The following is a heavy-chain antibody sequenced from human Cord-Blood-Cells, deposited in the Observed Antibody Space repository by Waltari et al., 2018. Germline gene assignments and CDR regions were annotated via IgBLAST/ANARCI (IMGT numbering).Heavy chain of an antibody. CDR1: VFTFSSYT. CDR3: ARSPNWYFDY. J-gene: IGHJ4*02. CDR2: ISSSSSYI. D-gene: IGHD7-27*01. Sequence: EVQLVESGGGLVKPGGSLRLSCPASVFTFSSYTLTGVRQAPGKGLEWVSSISSSSSYIYYADSVKGRFTISRDNAKNSLYLQMNSLRAEDTAVYYCARSPNWYFDYWGQGTLVTVSS. V-gene: IGHV3-21*01.